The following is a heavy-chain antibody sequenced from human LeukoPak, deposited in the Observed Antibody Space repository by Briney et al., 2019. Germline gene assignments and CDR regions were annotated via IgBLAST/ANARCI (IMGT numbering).Heavy chain of an antibody. V-gene: IGHV1-69*13. J-gene: IGHJ6*02. D-gene: IGHD4-17*01. CDR2: IIPIFGTA. CDR3: ARARGDYVGMRYGMDV. Sequence: SVKVSCKASGGTFSSYAISWVRQAPGQGLEWMGGIIPIFGTANYAQKFQGRVTITADESTSTAYMELSSLRSEDTAVYYCARARGDYVGMRYGMDVWGQGTTVTVSS. CDR1: GGTFSSYA.